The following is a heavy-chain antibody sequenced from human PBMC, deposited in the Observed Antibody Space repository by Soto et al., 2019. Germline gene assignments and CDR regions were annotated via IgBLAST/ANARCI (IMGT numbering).Heavy chain of an antibody. CDR3: ASGGAGSGPFTWELPDH. V-gene: IGHV1-45*02. CDR2: ITPFNGDV. J-gene: IGHJ4*02. D-gene: IGHD1-26*01. CDR1: GNTFTYRY. Sequence: QMQLVQSGAEVKKPGSSVTVSCKALGNTFTYRYLHWVRQAPGQALEWMGWITPFNGDVHYAQKFQERVTITRDRSINPADMRMSSLRYEDPDMYYCASGGAGSGPFTWELPDHWGQGTLVTVSS.